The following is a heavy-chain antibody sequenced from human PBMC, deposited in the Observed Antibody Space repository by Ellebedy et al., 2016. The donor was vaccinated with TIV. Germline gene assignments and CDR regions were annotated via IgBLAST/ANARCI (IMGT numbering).Heavy chain of an antibody. V-gene: IGHV3-48*04. CDR3: AREIVLIPAATGISYYNGMDV. J-gene: IGHJ6*02. CDR1: GFTSSSYR. Sequence: GESLKISCEASGFTSSSYRMNWVRQAPGKGLEWVSYITGSGRTMYYADSVKGRFTISRDNAKNSLDLQMNSLIGEDTAVYYCAREIVLIPAATGISYYNGMDVWGRGTTVIVSS. CDR2: ITGSGRTM. D-gene: IGHD2-2*01.